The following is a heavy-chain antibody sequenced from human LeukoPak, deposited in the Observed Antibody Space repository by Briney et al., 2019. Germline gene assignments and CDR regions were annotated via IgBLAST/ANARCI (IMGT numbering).Heavy chain of an antibody. J-gene: IGHJ4*02. CDR2: IYYSGSA. V-gene: IGHV4-59*01. CDR3: ARGGLWSGYYG. Sequence: SETLSLTCTVSGGSISSYYWSWIRQPPGKGLEWIGYIYYSGSANYNPSLKGRVTISLDTSKNQFSLKLSSVTAAATAVYYCARGGLWSGYYGWGQGTLVTVSS. CDR1: GGSISSYY. D-gene: IGHD3-3*01.